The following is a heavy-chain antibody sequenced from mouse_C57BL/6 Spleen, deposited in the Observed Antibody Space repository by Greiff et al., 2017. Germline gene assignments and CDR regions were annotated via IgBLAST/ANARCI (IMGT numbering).Heavy chain of an antibody. J-gene: IGHJ2*01. CDR1: GFSLTSYG. CDR2: IWSGGST. CDR3: ARSMVTTVYYFDD. Sequence: QVQLKESGPGLVQPSQRLSITCTVSGFSLTSYGVHWVRQSPGKGLEWLGVIWSGGSTDYNAASISRLGISKANSKCQVFFKMNSLQADDTAIYYCARSMVTTVYYFDDWGQGPTLTVSS. D-gene: IGHD2-3*01. V-gene: IGHV2-2*01.